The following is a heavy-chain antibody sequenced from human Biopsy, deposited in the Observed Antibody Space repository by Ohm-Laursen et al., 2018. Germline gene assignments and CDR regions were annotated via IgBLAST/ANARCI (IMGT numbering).Heavy chain of an antibody. CDR3: AGDDYYYDLDV. V-gene: IGHV1-18*04. CDR2: ISTYNGDT. Sequence: ASVKVSCKASGYNFNAYYMQWVRQAPGQGLEWMGWISTYNGDTNYAQRLQGRVTMTTDTSTSTAYMELRGLRSDDTAVYYCAGDDYYYDLDVWGQGTTVTVSS. CDR1: GYNFNAYY. J-gene: IGHJ6*02.